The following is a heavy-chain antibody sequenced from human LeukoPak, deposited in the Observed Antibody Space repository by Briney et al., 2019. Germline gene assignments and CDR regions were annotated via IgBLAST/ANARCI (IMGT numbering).Heavy chain of an antibody. Sequence: SETLSLTCTVSGYSISSGYYWGWIRQPPGKGLEWIGSIYHSGSTYYNPSLKSRVTISVDTSKNQFSLKLSSVTAADTAVYYCARWVDAFDIWGQGTMVTVSS. CDR1: GYSISSGYY. D-gene: IGHD6-13*01. J-gene: IGHJ3*02. CDR3: ARWVDAFDI. CDR2: IYHSGST. V-gene: IGHV4-38-2*02.